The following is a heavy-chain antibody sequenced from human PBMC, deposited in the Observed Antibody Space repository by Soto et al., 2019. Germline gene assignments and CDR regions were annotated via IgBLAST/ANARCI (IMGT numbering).Heavy chain of an antibody. CDR2: INPNSGGT. V-gene: IGHV1-2*02. D-gene: IGHD3-22*01. J-gene: IGHJ1*01. CDR1: GYTFTGYY. CDR3: ARDRRYYYSSGYLWTARAEYFQH. Sequence: QVQLVQSGAEVKKPGASVKVSCKASGYTFTGYYMHWVRQAPGQGLEWMGWINPNSGGTNYAQKFQGRVTMTKDTSISTAYMELRRLRSDDTAVYYCARDRRYYYSSGYLWTARAEYFQHWGQGTLVTVFS.